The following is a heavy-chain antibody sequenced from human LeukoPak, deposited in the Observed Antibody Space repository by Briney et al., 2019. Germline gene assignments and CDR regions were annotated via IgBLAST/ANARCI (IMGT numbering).Heavy chain of an antibody. Sequence: ASVKVSCKASGYTFTSYGISWVRQAPGQGLEWMGWISAYNGNTNYAQKLQGRVTMTTDTSTSTAYMELRSLRSDDTAVYYCARDRETGTKYETYYHDSSGSAPGYWGQGTLVTVSS. CDR1: GYTFTSYG. CDR2: ISAYNGNT. J-gene: IGHJ4*02. V-gene: IGHV1-18*01. D-gene: IGHD3-22*01. CDR3: ARDRETGTKYETYYHDSSGSAPGY.